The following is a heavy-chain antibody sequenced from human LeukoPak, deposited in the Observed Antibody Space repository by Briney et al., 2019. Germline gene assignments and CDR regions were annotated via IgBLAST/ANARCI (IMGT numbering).Heavy chain of an antibody. CDR3: ARDDVTGTGAFDI. J-gene: IGHJ3*02. CDR2: IYYSGST. V-gene: IGHV4-61*08. CDR1: GGSISSGGYY. Sequence: PSETLSLTCTVSGGSISSGGYYWSWIRQPPGKGLEWIGYIYYSGSTNYNPSLKSRVTISVDTSKNQFSLKVSSVTAADTAVYYCARDDVTGTGAFDIWGQGTMVTVSS. D-gene: IGHD1-7*01.